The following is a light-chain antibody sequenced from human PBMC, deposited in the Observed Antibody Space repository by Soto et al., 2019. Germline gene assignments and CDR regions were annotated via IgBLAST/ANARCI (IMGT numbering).Light chain of an antibody. CDR2: EVS. J-gene: IGLJ1*01. Sequence: QSALTQPASVSGSPGQSITISCTGTSSDVGHYNYVSWYQQHPGKAPKLMISEVSNRPSGVSSRFSGSKSGNTASLTISGLQADDEADYYCNSYTSSSTHVFGTGTKVTV. CDR3: NSYTSSSTHV. V-gene: IGLV2-14*01. CDR1: SSDVGHYNY.